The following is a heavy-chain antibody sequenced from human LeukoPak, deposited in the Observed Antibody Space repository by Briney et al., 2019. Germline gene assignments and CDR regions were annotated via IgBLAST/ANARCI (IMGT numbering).Heavy chain of an antibody. CDR2: INDSGRT. Sequence: SETLSLTCAVNGGSFSGYYWSWIHQPPGKGLEWIGKINDSGRTNYNPSLKSRVTISVDTSKNQFSLKLSSVTAADTAVYYCARARDGYNPDGFDIWGQGTMVTVSS. J-gene: IGHJ3*02. V-gene: IGHV4-34*01. CDR3: ARARDGYNPDGFDI. D-gene: IGHD5-24*01. CDR1: GGSFSGYY.